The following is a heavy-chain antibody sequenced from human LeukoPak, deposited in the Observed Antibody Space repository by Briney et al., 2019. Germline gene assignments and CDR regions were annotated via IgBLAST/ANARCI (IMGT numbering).Heavy chain of an antibody. D-gene: IGHD4-17*01. Sequence: AGSLSLSCSASGFTFSTYAMHWVRQAPGEGLEYVSSIRADVASTNYADSVKGRFTISRDNSKNTLYLQMSSLRGEDTAVYYCVERGRQRDYAYDYWGQGTLVTVSS. CDR3: VERGRQRDYAYDY. V-gene: IGHV3-64D*06. CDR2: IRADVAST. CDR1: GFTFSTYA. J-gene: IGHJ4*02.